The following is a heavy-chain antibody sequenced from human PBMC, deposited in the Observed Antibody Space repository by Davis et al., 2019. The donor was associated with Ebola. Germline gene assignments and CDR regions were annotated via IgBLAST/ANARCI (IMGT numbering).Heavy chain of an antibody. Sequence: PSETLSLTCAISGSSVSSNGPAWNWIRQSSSRGLEWLGRTYYTSKWYNDYAVSMKGRITVNPDTSKNQFSLQLSSVTPEDTAVYYCARGWLRTGFDYWGQGTLVIVSS. CDR3: ARGWLRTGFDY. V-gene: IGHV6-1*01. CDR2: TYYTSKWYN. CDR1: GSSVSSNGPA. J-gene: IGHJ4*02. D-gene: IGHD5-12*01.